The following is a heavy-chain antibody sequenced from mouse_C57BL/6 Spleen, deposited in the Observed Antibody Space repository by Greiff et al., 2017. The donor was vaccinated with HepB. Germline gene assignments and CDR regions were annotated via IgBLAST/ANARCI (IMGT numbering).Heavy chain of an antibody. Sequence: DVKLQESGPELVKPGASVKIPCKASGYTFTDYNMDWVKQSHGKSLEWIGDINPNNGGTIYNQKFKGKATLTVDKSSSTAYMELRSLTSEDTAVYDCARSRELRLRNYAMDYWGQGTSVTVSS. CDR1: GYTFTDYN. J-gene: IGHJ4*01. CDR2: INPNNGGT. V-gene: IGHV1-18*01. D-gene: IGHD3-2*02. CDR3: ARSRELRLRNYAMDY.